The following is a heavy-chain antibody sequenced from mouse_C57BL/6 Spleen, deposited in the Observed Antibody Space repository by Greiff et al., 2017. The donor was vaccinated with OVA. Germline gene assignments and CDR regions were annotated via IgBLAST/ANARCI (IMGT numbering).Heavy chain of an antibody. Sequence: QVQLQQSGPELVKPGASVKISCKASGYAFSSSWMNWVKQRPGKGLEWIGRIYPGDGDTNYNGKFKGKATLTADKSSSTAYMQLSSLTSEDSAVYCCARSDYDGAWFAYWGQGTLVTVSA. CDR3: ARSDYDGAWFAY. CDR1: GYAFSSSW. J-gene: IGHJ3*01. CDR2: IYPGDGDT. V-gene: IGHV1-82*01. D-gene: IGHD2-3*01.